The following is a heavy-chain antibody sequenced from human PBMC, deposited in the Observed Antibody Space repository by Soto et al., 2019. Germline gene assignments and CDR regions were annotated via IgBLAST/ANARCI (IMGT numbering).Heavy chain of an antibody. CDR2: ISAYNGNT. Sequence: QVQLVQSGAEVKKPGASVKVSCKASGYTFTSYGISWVRQAPGQGLEWMGWISAYNGNTNYAQKLQGRVTMTTDTSTSTAYMELRSLRSDDTAVYYCARVNWNYIEYYYYGMDVWGQGTTVTVSS. V-gene: IGHV1-18*01. CDR3: ARVNWNYIEYYYYGMDV. J-gene: IGHJ6*02. D-gene: IGHD1-7*01. CDR1: GYTFTSYG.